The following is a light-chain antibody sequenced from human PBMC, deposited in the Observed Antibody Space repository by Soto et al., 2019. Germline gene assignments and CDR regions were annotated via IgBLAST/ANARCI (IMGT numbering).Light chain of an antibody. J-gene: IGKJ1*01. V-gene: IGKV3-15*01. CDR1: QSVSTSY. CDR3: QQYSDWPLS. Sequence: DIVLTQSPGTLSLSPGDRATLSCRASQSVSTSYLAWYQQKPGQAPRLLIYGASSRATGIPARFSGTESGTEFTLTISSLQSEDSAVYYCQQYSDWPLSFGQGTKVDIK. CDR2: GAS.